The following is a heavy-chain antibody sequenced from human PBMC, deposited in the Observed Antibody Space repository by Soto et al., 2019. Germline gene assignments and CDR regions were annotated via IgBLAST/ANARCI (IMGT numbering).Heavy chain of an antibody. J-gene: IGHJ1*01. CDR2: IKYDGSEK. CDR1: GFTFDRYW. V-gene: IGHV3-7*01. D-gene: IGHD1-7*01. CDR3: AGRYVDNPKSNYAEYFHH. Sequence: PGGSLRLSCAASGFTFDRYWMGWVRQSPGKGLEWVANIKYDGSEKYYVDSVKGRFTISRDNAKNSLYLQMNSLRAEDTAVYYCAGRYVDNPKSNYAEYFHHWGQGTLVTVSS.